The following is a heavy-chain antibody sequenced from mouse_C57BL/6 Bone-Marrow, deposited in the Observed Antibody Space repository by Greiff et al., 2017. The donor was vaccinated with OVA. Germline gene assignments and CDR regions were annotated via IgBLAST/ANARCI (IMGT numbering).Heavy chain of an antibody. CDR2: ISSGGSYT. J-gene: IGHJ2*03. V-gene: IGHV5-6*01. CDR3: AIHWDYGSFFDY. Sequence: EVHLVESGGDLVKPGGSLKLSCAASGFTFSSYGMSWVRQTPDKRLEWVATISSGGSYTYYPDSVKGRFTISGDNAKNTLYLQMSSLKSEDTAMYYCAIHWDYGSFFDYGGQGTSLTVSS. CDR1: GFTFSSYG. D-gene: IGHD1-1*01.